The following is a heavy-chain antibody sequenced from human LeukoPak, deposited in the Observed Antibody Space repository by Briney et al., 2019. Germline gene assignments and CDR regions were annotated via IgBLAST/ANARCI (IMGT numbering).Heavy chain of an antibody. Sequence: GGSLRLSCAASGFSVSNSYMRWVRQAPGKGLEWVSAFWIAGNTYHADSVKGRFTISRDNSKNTLSLQMNSLRAEDTAVYYCARDGSLDYWGQGTLVTVSS. D-gene: IGHD2-15*01. CDR1: GFSVSNSY. CDR2: FWIAGNT. V-gene: IGHV3-53*01. CDR3: ARDGSLDY. J-gene: IGHJ4*02.